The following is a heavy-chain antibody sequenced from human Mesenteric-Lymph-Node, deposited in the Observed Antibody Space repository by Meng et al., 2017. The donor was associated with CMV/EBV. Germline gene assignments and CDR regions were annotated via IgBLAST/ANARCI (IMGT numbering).Heavy chain of an antibody. CDR2: INWNGGST. J-gene: IGHJ4*02. CDR1: GFTFDDYG. D-gene: IGHD3-10*01. CDR3: AITYYYGSGSYG. Sequence: GESLKISCAASGFTFDDYGMSWVRQAPGKGLEWVSGINWNGGSTGYADSVKGRFTISRDNAKNSLYLQMNSLRAEDTALYCCAITYYYGSGSYGWGQGTLVTVSS. V-gene: IGHV3-20*04.